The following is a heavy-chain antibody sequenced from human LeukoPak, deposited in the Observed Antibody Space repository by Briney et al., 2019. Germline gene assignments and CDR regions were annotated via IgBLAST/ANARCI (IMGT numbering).Heavy chain of an antibody. Sequence: GGSLRLSCAASGFTFSSYSMNWVRQAPGKGLEWVSYISSSSSTIYYADSVKGRFTISRGNAKNSLYLQMNSLRAEDTAVYYCARDDYNYYYYMDVWGKGTTVTVSS. V-gene: IGHV3-48*01. J-gene: IGHJ6*03. CDR1: GFTFSSYS. CDR3: ARDDYNYYYYMDV. CDR2: ISSSSSTI. D-gene: IGHD3-10*01.